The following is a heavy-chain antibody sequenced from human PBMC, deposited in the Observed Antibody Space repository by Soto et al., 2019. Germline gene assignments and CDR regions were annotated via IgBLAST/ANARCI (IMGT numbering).Heavy chain of an antibody. D-gene: IGHD3-22*01. J-gene: IGHJ4*02. Sequence: QVQLVESGGGVVQPGRSLRLSCAASGFTFSSYGMHWVRQAPGKGLEWVAVIWYDGSNKYYADSVKGRFTISRDNSNNTLYLQMNSLRAEDTAVYYCARDSSGLGYFDYWGQGTLVTVSS. CDR1: GFTFSSYG. CDR3: ARDSSGLGYFDY. CDR2: IWYDGSNK. V-gene: IGHV3-33*01.